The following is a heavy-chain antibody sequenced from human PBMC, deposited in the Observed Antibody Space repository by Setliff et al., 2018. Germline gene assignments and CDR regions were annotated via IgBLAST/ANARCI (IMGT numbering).Heavy chain of an antibody. Sequence: ASVKVSCKASGYIFTNYVIQWVHQAPGQGLEWMGWISAHTGNTFYSPKFHGRLTLTTDTSTRTAYMQLRSLDSDDTARYYCAKDLESTLSSVLDSWGPGTLVTVSS. V-gene: IGHV1-18*01. CDR1: GYIFTNYV. D-gene: IGHD1-1*01. J-gene: IGHJ4*02. CDR3: AKDLESTLSSVLDS. CDR2: ISAHTGNT.